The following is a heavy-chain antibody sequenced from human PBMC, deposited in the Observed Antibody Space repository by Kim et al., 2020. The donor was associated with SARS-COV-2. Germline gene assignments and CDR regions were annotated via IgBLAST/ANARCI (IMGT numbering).Heavy chain of an antibody. CDR2: ISSSSSYI. V-gene: IGHV3-21*01. CDR1: GFTFSSYS. D-gene: IGHD5-12*01. J-gene: IGHJ4*02. CDR3: ARAVGRGGYSGPPGY. Sequence: GGSLRLSCAASGFTFSSYSMNWVRQAPGKGLEWVSSISSSSSYIYYADSVKGRFTISRDNAKNSLYLQMNSLRAEDTAVYYCARAVGRGGYSGPPGYWGQGTLVTVSS.